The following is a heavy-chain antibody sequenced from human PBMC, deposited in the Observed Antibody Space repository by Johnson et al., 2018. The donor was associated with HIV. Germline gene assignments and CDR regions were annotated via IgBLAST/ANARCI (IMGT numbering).Heavy chain of an antibody. CDR2: ISYDGNNK. V-gene: IGHV3-30*04. D-gene: IGHD2-2*01. CDR1: GFTFSSYA. Sequence: QVQLMESGGGVVQPGRSLRLSCAASGFTFSSYALHWVRQAPGKGLEWVSFISYDGNNKIYADSVKGRFTISRDNYKNTLYVQMNSLRAADTAVYYCAREVSSGGYCTTTTCYAAAFDIWGRGTMVTVSS. CDR3: AREVSSGGYCTTTTCYAAAFDI. J-gene: IGHJ3*02.